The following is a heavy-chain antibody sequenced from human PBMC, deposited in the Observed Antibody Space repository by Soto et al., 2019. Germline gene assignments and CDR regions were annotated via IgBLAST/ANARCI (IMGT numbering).Heavy chain of an antibody. Sequence: GGSLRLSCAASGFTFSSYAMHWVRQAPGKGLEWVAVISYDGSNKYYADSVKGRFTISRDNSKNTLYLQMNSLRAEDTAVYHCARDGNMNYYDSSSPAFDIWGQGTMVTVSS. V-gene: IGHV3-30-3*01. CDR2: ISYDGSNK. CDR3: ARDGNMNYYDSSSPAFDI. J-gene: IGHJ3*02. D-gene: IGHD3-22*01. CDR1: GFTFSSYA.